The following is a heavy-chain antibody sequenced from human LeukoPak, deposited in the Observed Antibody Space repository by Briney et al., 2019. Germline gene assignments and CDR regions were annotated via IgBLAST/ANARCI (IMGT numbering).Heavy chain of an antibody. V-gene: IGHV3-23*01. CDR1: GFTFSSYA. CDR3: AKMNVLTGYYTPNFDY. Sequence: GGSLRLSCAASGFTFSSYAMSWVRQAPEKGLEWVATISGSGGGTYYADSLKGRFTISRDNSKNTLYLQMSSLSAEDTAVYYCAKMNVLTGYYTPNFDYWGQGTLVTVSS. D-gene: IGHD3-9*01. CDR2: ISGSGGGT. J-gene: IGHJ4*02.